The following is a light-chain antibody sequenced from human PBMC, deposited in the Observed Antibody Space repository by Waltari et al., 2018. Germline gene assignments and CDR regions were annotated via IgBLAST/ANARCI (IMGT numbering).Light chain of an antibody. V-gene: IGKV3-20*01. Sequence: EIVLTQSPGTLSLSPGERATLSCRASQSVSRSYLAWYQQKPGQAPRPLIYGASSRATGIPDRFSGSGSGTDFTLTISRLEPEDFAVYYCQQYSSSPWTFGQGTKVEIK. CDR3: QQYSSSPWT. J-gene: IGKJ1*01. CDR2: GAS. CDR1: QSVSRSY.